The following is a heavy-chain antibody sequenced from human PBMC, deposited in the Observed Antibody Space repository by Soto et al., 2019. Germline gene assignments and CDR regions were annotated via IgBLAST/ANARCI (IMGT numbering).Heavy chain of an antibody. V-gene: IGHV4-59*01. CDR3: AREGNLGRWIQPLDS. J-gene: IGHJ4*02. CDR1: GGFI. CDR2: IYNSGRY. Sequence: SETLSLTCTVSGGFIWGWIRQSPDKGLEWIGYIYNSGRYNYNPSLESRLTISIDTSKNQFSLRLASVTAADTAVYFCAREGNLGRWIQPLDSWGQGPLVTVS. D-gene: IGHD2-2*03.